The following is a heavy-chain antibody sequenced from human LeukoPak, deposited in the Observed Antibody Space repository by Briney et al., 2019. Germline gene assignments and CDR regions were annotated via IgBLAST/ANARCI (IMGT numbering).Heavy chain of an antibody. J-gene: IGHJ4*02. CDR1: GFTFNKSW. D-gene: IGHD7-27*01. CDR3: AKTGERDY. Sequence: GGSLRLSCAASGFTFNKSWMSWVRQAPGKGPEWVANIKEDGTQKYYMDSVRGRFTISRDNAENSLYLQMNSLRDEDTAVYYCAKTGERDYWGRGTLVTVSS. V-gene: IGHV3-7*01. CDR2: IKEDGTQK.